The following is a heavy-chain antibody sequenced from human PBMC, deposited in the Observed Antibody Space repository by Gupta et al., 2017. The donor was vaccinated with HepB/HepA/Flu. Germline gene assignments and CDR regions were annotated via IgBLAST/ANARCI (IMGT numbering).Heavy chain of an antibody. V-gene: IGHV4-4*07. CDR3: ARGGYSSGWYASPFDY. CDR1: GGSIRSYY. CDR2: IYTSGST. D-gene: IGHD6-19*01. Sequence: QVQLQESGPGLVKPSETLSLTCTVSGGSIRSYYWSWIRQPAGKGLEWIGRIYTSGSTNYNPSLKSRVTMSVDTSKNQFSLKLSSVTAADTAVYYCARGGYSSGWYASPFDYWGQGTLVTVSS. J-gene: IGHJ4*02.